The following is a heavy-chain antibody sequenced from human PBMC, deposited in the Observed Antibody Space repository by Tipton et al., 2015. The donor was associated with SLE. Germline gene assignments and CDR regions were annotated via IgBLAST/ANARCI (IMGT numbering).Heavy chain of an antibody. CDR1: GFTFSSYA. V-gene: IGHV3-23*03. Sequence: SLRLSCAASGFTFSSYAMSWVRQAPGKGLEWVSVIYSGGSTYYADSVKGRFTISRDNSKNTLYLQMNSLRAEDTAVYYCARGSGRGDGYNKGACYFDYWGQGTLVTVSS. J-gene: IGHJ4*02. D-gene: IGHD5-24*01. CDR2: IYSGGST. CDR3: ARGSGRGDGYNKGACYFDY.